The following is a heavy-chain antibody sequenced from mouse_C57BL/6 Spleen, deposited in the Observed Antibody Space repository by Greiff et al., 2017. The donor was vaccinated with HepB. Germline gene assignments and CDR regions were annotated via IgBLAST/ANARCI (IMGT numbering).Heavy chain of an antibody. CDR1: GYTFTSYG. V-gene: IGHV1-81*01. CDR2: IYPRSGNT. CDR3: AIYYGSSQFAY. Sequence: QVQLKESGAELARPGASVKLSCKASGYTFTSYGISWVKQRTGQGLEWIGEIYPRSGNTYYNEKFKGKATLTADKSSSTAYMEIRSLTSEDSAVYFCAIYYGSSQFAYWGQGTLVTVSA. D-gene: IGHD1-1*01. J-gene: IGHJ3*01.